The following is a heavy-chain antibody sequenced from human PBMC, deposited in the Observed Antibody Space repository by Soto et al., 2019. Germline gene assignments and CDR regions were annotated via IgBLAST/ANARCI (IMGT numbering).Heavy chain of an antibody. J-gene: IGHJ5*02. D-gene: IGHD2-21*01. CDR1: GFSFSTSGEG. V-gene: IGHV2-5*02. Sequence: QITLKESGPTLVKPTQTVTLTCTFSGFSFSTSGEGVGWIRQPPGKALEWLALIYWDDDKRYSPSLKSRLTITKDTSKNQLFLIMTNMDPVDTATYFCALLKGRLAWGQGTLVTVSS. CDR2: IYWDDDK. CDR3: ALLKGRLA.